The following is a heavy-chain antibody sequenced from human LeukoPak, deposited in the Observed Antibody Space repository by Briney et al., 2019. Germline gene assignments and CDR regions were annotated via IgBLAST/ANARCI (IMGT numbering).Heavy chain of an antibody. Sequence: GGSLRLSCAASGFTFSTYRMSWVRQAPGKGLEWVSFIYSGGNTHYSDSVKGRFTISRDNSKNTLYLQMNSLRAEDTAVYYCARRAGEYSHPYDYWGQGTLVTVSS. J-gene: IGHJ4*02. CDR2: IYSGGNT. D-gene: IGHD4-17*01. CDR3: ARRAGEYSHPYDY. CDR1: GFTFSTYR. V-gene: IGHV3-53*01.